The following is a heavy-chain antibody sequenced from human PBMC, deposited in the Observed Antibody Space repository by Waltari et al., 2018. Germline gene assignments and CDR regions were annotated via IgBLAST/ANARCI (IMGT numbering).Heavy chain of an antibody. CDR2: ISYDSSNK. J-gene: IGHJ4*02. Sequence: QVQLVESGGGVVQPGRSLRLSCTASGFIFSNNAMHWVRQTPGKGLEGVAVISYDSSNKYYADSGKGRFTISRDNSKDTLYLQVNSLRTEDTAIYYCARGYCATNTCFGYFDYWGQGTPVTVSS. V-gene: IGHV3-30*01. D-gene: IGHD2-8*01. CDR3: ARGYCATNTCFGYFDY. CDR1: GFIFSNNA.